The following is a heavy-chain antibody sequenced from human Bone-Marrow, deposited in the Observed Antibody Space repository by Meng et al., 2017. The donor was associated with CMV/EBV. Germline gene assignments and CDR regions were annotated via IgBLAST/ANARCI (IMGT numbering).Heavy chain of an antibody. CDR1: TYSISSGYY. CDR2: TYHSGIS. Sequence: SETLSLTCTVSTYSISSGYYWGWIRQPPGKGLEWLGTTYHSGISFFNPSLKSRLTMSVDTSKNQFSLRLSSVTAADTAMYYCVLSKGTALISNWGQGTPVTGS. V-gene: IGHV4-38-2*02. CDR3: VLSKGTALISN. J-gene: IGHJ4*02. D-gene: IGHD2-8*01.